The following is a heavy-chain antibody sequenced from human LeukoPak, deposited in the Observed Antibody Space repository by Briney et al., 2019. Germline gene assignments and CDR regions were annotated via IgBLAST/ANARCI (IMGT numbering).Heavy chain of an antibody. CDR3: AKEVRGSYGLLDY. V-gene: IGHV3-23*01. CDR1: GFTFSNYW. J-gene: IGHJ4*02. D-gene: IGHD1-26*01. Sequence: GGSLRLSCAASGFTFSNYWMSWVRQAPGKGLEWVSAISGSGGSTYYADSVKGRFTISRDNSKNTLYLQMNSLRAEDTAVYYCAKEVRGSYGLLDYWGQGTLVTVSS. CDR2: ISGSGGST.